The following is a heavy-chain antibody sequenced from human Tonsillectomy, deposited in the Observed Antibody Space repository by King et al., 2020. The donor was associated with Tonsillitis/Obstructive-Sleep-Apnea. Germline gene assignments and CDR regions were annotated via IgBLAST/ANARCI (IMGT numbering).Heavy chain of an antibody. D-gene: IGHD2-21*01. CDR1: GFTFDDYA. CDR3: ARDLGDNGGSHYFDS. Sequence: VQLVESGGDLVQPGRSLRLSCAASGFTFDDYAMHWVRQAPGKGLEWVSGITWNSDDVGYATSVKGRFTICRDNAKNSLYLQMNSLRTEDTALYYCARDLGDNGGSHYFDSWGQGTLVTVSA. CDR2: ITWNSDDV. V-gene: IGHV3-9*01. J-gene: IGHJ4*02.